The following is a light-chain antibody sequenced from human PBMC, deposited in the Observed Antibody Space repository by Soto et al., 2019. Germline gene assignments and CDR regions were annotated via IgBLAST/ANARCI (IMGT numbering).Light chain of an antibody. CDR3: MQALQTPLP. CDR2: LGS. J-gene: IGKJ5*01. V-gene: IGKV2-28*01. Sequence: DLVMTQSPLSLPVTPGEPASISCRSSQSLLHSNGYNYLDWYLQKPGQSPQLLIYLGSNRASGVPDRFSGSGSGTDFTLKISRVEAEDVGVYYCMQALQTPLPFGQGTRLEIK. CDR1: QSLLHSNGYNY.